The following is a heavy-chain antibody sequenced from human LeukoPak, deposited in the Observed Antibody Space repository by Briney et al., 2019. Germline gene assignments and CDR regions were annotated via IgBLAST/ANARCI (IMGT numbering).Heavy chain of an antibody. CDR2: ISGSGGST. Sequence: PGGSLRLSCAASGFTFSSYAMSWVRQAPGKGLEWVSAISGSGGSTYYADSVKGRFTISRDNAKNSLYLQMNSLRAEDTAVYYCARNTMVRGVIIDYWGQGTLVTVSS. V-gene: IGHV3-23*01. CDR1: GFTFSSYA. CDR3: ARNTMVRGVIIDY. J-gene: IGHJ4*02. D-gene: IGHD3-10*01.